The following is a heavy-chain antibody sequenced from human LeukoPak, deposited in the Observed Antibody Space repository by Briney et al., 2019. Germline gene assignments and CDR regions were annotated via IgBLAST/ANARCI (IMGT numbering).Heavy chain of an antibody. J-gene: IGHJ6*02. Sequence: GGSLRLSCEGSGFSLSAYNMNWVRQAPGKGLESVSYISSSSATIFYADSVKGRFTISRDNAKNSLYLQMNSLRPEDTAVYYCARDSEWFGELLTQDYYYGMDVWGQGTTVTVSS. V-gene: IGHV3-48*01. D-gene: IGHD3-10*01. CDR1: GFSLSAYN. CDR3: ARDSEWFGELLTQDYYYGMDV. CDR2: ISSSSATI.